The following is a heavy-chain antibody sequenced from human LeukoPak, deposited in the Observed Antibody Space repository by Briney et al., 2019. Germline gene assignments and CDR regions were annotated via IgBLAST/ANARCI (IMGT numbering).Heavy chain of an antibody. D-gene: IGHD6-19*01. J-gene: IGHJ4*02. V-gene: IGHV1-18*01. CDR1: GYTFTSYG. CDR2: ISAYNGNT. Sequence: GASVKVSCKAPGYTFTSYGISWVRQAPGQGLEWMGWISAYNGNTNYAQKLQGRVTMTTDTSTSTAYMELRSLRSDDTAVYYCARGVYSSGLYYFDYWGQGTLVTVSS. CDR3: ARGVYSSGLYYFDY.